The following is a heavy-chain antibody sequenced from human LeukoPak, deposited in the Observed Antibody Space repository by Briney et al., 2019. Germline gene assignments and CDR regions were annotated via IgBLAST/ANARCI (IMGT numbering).Heavy chain of an antibody. J-gene: IGHJ4*02. D-gene: IGHD2-21*01. V-gene: IGHV4-59*08. Sequence: PSETLSLTCTVPGGSISDYYWSWIRQPPGKGLEWIGYFYDSGTTNYNPSLKSRVTISVDTSKNQFSLKLSSVTVADTAVYYCARLKTWGGTQPYDYWGQGTLVTVSS. CDR3: ARLKTWGGTQPYDY. CDR2: FYDSGTT. CDR1: GGSISDYY.